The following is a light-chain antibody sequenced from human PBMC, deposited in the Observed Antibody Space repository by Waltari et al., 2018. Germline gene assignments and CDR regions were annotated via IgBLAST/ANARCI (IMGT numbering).Light chain of an antibody. CDR3: CSYAGTYTVRV. V-gene: IGLV2-11*01. Sequence: QSALTHPRSVSGSPGQSVTISCPGPSSVVGPYNPDSWYQQHPGKAPKLMIYGVSKRPSGVPDRFSGSKSGNTASLTISGLQAEDEGDYYCCSYAGTYTVRVFGGGTKVTVL. J-gene: IGLJ3*02. CDR2: GVS. CDR1: SSVVGPYNP.